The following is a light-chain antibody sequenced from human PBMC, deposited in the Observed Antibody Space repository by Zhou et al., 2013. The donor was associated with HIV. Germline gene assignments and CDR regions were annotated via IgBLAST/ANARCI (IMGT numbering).Light chain of an antibody. CDR1: QSVSGSY. V-gene: IGKV3-20*01. CDR3: QQDYNLPPT. J-gene: IGKJ5*01. CDR2: GAS. Sequence: EIVLTQSPGTLSLSPGERATLSCRASQSVSGSYLAWYQQKPGQAPRLLIYGASSRATGIPVRFSGSGSGTDSTLTISSLQPEDFAVYYCQQDYNLPPTFGQGHDW.